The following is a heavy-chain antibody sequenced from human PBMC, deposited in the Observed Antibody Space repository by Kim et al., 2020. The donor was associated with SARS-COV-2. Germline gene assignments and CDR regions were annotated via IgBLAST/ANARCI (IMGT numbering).Heavy chain of an antibody. CDR2: INHSGGT. V-gene: IGHV4-34*01. CDR1: GGSFSGYY. D-gene: IGHD3-3*01. CDR3: ARSSLEGLFHNWYFDL. J-gene: IGHJ2*01. Sequence: SETLSLTCAVYGGSFSGYYWSWIRQPPGKGLEWIGEINHSGGTNYNPSLNSRVTISVDTSKDQFSLKLSSLTAADTAVYYWARSSLEGLFHNWYFDLCGRSDLGTVSS.